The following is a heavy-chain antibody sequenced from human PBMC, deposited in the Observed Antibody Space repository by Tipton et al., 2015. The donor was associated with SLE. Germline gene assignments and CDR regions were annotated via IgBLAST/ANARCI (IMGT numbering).Heavy chain of an antibody. V-gene: IGHV4-39*01. CDR1: GGSISSSSDY. J-gene: IGHJ4*02. Sequence: TLSLTCSVSGGSISSSSDYWGWIRQPPGKGLEWIGSIYYSGSTYYNPSLKSRLTISVYTSKNQFSLKLSSVTAADTAVYYCARLKDVVVVPAAPRFDSWGQGALVTVSS. CDR3: ARLKDVVVVPAAPRFDS. CDR2: IYYSGST. D-gene: IGHD2-2*01.